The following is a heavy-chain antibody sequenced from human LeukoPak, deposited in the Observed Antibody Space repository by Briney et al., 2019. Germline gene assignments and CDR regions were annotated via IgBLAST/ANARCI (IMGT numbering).Heavy chain of an antibody. CDR1: GFTFSSNN. Sequence: GGSLRLSCAASGFTFSSNNMNWVRQAPGKGLEWVSSINTSRSYIYYADSVKGRFTISRDNVKNSRYLQMHSLRAEDAAVYYCARAPYYYGSGRTPNMDVWGKGTTVTVSS. J-gene: IGHJ6*03. D-gene: IGHD3-10*01. CDR2: INTSRSYI. CDR3: ARAPYYYGSGRTPNMDV. V-gene: IGHV3-21*01.